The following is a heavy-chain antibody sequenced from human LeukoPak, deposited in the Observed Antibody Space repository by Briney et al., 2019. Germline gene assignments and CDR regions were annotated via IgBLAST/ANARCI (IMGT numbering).Heavy chain of an antibody. D-gene: IGHD1-26*01. CDR2: INPNSGGT. Sequence: GASVKVSCKASGYTFTGYYMHWVRQAPGQGLEWMGWINPNSGGTSYAQKFQGRVTMTRDMSTSTVYMELSSLRSEDTAVYYCARDGLGGAGLDYWGQGTLVTVSS. J-gene: IGHJ4*02. V-gene: IGHV1-2*02. CDR3: ARDGLGGAGLDY. CDR1: GYTFTGYY.